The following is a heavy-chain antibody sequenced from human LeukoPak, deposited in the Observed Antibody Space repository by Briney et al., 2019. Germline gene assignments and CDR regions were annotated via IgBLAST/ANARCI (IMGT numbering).Heavy chain of an antibody. CDR2: INHSGST. CDR1: GGSFSGYY. D-gene: IGHD3-22*01. CDR3: ARGPMIVVVITKGYGWFDP. V-gene: IGHV4-34*01. J-gene: IGHJ5*02. Sequence: PSETLSLTCAVYGGSFSGYYWSWIRQPPGKGLEWIGEINHSGSTNYNPSLKSRVTISVDTSKNQFSLKLSPVTAADTAVYYCARGPMIVVVITKGYGWFDPWGQGTLVTVSS.